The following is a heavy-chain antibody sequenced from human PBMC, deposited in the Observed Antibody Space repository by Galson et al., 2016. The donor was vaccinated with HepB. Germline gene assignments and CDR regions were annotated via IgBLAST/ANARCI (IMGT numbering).Heavy chain of an antibody. J-gene: IGHJ4*02. CDR2: IWYDGINK. Sequence: SLRLSCAASGFTFSTYGMHWVRQAPGKGLEWVAVIWYDGINKYYADSEKGRFTISRDNSKNTLYLQMNSLRAEDTAVYYCARDLGGSSCLDYWGQGTLVTVSS. CDR1: GFTFSTYG. CDR3: ARDLGGSSCLDY. V-gene: IGHV3-33*01. D-gene: IGHD6-6*01.